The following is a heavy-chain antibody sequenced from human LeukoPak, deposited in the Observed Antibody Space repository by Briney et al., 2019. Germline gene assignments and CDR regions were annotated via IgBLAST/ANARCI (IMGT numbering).Heavy chain of an antibody. Sequence: SETLSLTCAVSGGSFSGNYWSGIPQPPGKGLEWIGEINHSGSTNYNPSLKSRVTISVDTSKNQFSLKLSSVTAADTAVYYCARGPRGYSYGYLNYWGQGTLVTVSS. CDR2: INHSGST. D-gene: IGHD5-18*01. CDR1: GGSFSGNY. CDR3: ARGPRGYSYGYLNY. J-gene: IGHJ4*02. V-gene: IGHV4-34*01.